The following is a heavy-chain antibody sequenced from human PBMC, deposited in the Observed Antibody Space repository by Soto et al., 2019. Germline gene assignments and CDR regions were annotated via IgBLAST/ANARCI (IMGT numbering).Heavy chain of an antibody. V-gene: IGHV3-7*01. J-gene: IGHJ6*02. Sequence: GGSLRLSCAASGFTFSSYWMSWVRQAPGKGLEWVANIKQDGSEKYYVDSVKGRFTISRDNAKNSLYLQMNSLRAEDTAVYYCARDSDGKPYYYYYGMDVWGQGTTVTVSS. D-gene: IGHD3-10*01. CDR2: IKQDGSEK. CDR3: ARDSDGKPYYYYYGMDV. CDR1: GFTFSSYW.